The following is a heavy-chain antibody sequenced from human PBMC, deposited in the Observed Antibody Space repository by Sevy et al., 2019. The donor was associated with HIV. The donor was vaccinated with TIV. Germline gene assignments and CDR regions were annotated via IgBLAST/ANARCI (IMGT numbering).Heavy chain of an antibody. Sequence: GGSLRLSCVASGFTFSSYWMTWVRQAPGRGLEWVANIRQDGSDKFYVDSVKGRFTISRDNAKNSLYLQMNSLRAEDTAVYYCARDIGPGNGEYYYGMDVWGQGTTVTVSS. D-gene: IGHD1-1*01. CDR3: ARDIGPGNGEYYYGMDV. J-gene: IGHJ6*02. CDR2: IRQDGSDK. V-gene: IGHV3-7*01. CDR1: GFTFSSYW.